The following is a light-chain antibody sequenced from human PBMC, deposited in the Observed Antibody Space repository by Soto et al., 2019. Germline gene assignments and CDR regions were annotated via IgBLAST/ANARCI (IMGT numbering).Light chain of an antibody. CDR1: ISDVGGYNY. V-gene: IGLV2-14*01. CDR3: TSYTSSNTLYV. CDR2: EIT. J-gene: IGLJ1*01. Sequence: QSVLTPPASVCGSPGQSITISCTGTISDVGGYNYVSWYQHHPGKAPKLIIFEITNRPSGVSNRFYGSTSGNSASLTISGLQAEDEADYYCTSYTSSNTLYVFGTGTKVTVL.